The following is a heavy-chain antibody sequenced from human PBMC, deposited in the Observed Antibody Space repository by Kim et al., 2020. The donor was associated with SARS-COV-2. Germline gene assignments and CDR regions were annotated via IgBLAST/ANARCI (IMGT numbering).Heavy chain of an antibody. CDR1: GFTFSSYA. J-gene: IGHJ4*02. CDR3: AKDPSIFGVPISFDY. V-gene: IGHV3-23*01. CDR2: ISVTGGRT. Sequence: GGSLRLSCAASGFTFSSYAMSWVRQAPGKGLEWVSAISVTGGRTYDADSVKGRFTISRDNSKSTLYLQMNSLRAEDTAIYYCAKDPSIFGVPISFDYWGQGSLVTVSP. D-gene: IGHD3-3*01.